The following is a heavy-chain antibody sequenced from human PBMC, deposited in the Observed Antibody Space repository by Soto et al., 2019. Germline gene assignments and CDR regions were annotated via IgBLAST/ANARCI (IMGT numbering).Heavy chain of an antibody. V-gene: IGHV4-38-2*02. J-gene: IGHJ4*02. Sequence: QVQLQESGPGLVKPSETLSLTCTVSGFSISSGLHWGWIRQPPGKGLEWIASIYHSGSAYYNPSRESRVTISVDPSKNQFSLKLTSVTAADTAMYYCTREGYDRADYWGQGTLITVSS. D-gene: IGHD3-10*02. CDR2: IYHSGSA. CDR3: TREGYDRADY. CDR1: GFSISSGLH.